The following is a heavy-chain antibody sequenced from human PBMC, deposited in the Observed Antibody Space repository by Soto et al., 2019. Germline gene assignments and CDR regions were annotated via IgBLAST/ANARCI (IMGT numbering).Heavy chain of an antibody. D-gene: IGHD4-17*01. CDR2: IYYSGST. J-gene: IGHJ4*02. CDR3: ARVGYGDYLYFDY. V-gene: IGHV4-59*01. Sequence: PSETLSLTCTVSGGSISSYYWIWIRQPPGKGLEWIGYIYYSGSTNYNPSLKSRVTISVDTSKNQFSLKLSSVTAADTAVYYCARVGYGDYLYFDYWGQGTLVTVSS. CDR1: GGSISSYY.